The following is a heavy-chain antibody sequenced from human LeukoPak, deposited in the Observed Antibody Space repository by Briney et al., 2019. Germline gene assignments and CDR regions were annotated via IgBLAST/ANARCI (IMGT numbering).Heavy chain of an antibody. J-gene: IGHJ4*02. CDR3: ARQAGAGTRWDYFDY. Sequence: SSETLSLTCTVSGASISSSNGYFWAWIRQPPGKGPDWIGIIDYRGTAFYNPSLESRITISVETSNNFFSLKVRSVTAADTAQYYCARQAGAGTRWDYFDYWGQGIRVTVSS. V-gene: IGHV4-39*01. CDR2: IDYRGTA. D-gene: IGHD3/OR15-3a*01. CDR1: GASISSSNGYF.